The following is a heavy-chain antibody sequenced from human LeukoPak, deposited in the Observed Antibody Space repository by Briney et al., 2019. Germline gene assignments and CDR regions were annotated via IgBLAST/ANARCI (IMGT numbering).Heavy chain of an antibody. CDR2: IGGSGGST. Sequence: GGSLRLSCAASGFTFSSYAMSWVRQAPGKGLEWASAIGGSGGSTYYADSVKGRFTISRDNSKNTLYLQMNSLRAEDTAVYYCATGDDVFDYWGQGTLVTVSS. J-gene: IGHJ4*02. CDR1: GFTFSSYA. D-gene: IGHD5-24*01. V-gene: IGHV3-23*01. CDR3: ATGDDVFDY.